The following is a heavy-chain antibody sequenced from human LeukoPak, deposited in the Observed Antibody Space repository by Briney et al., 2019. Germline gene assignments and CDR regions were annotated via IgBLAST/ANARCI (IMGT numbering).Heavy chain of an antibody. V-gene: IGHV4-34*01. CDR1: GGSFSGYY. Sequence: SETLSLTCAVYGGSFSGYYWSWIRQPPGKGLEWIGEINHSGSTNYNPSLKSRVTISVDTSKNQFSLKLSSVTAADTAVYYCARVEDSGYDYRGWFDPWGQGTLVTVSS. CDR3: ARVEDSGYDYRGWFDP. J-gene: IGHJ5*02. D-gene: IGHD5-12*01. CDR2: INHSGST.